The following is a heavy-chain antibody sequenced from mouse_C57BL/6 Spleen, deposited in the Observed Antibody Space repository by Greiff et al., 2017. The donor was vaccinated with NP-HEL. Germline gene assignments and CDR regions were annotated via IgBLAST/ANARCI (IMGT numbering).Heavy chain of an antibody. CDR2: IDPSDSYT. V-gene: IGHV1-50*01. J-gene: IGHJ4*01. CDR3: ARYYYGSSYVGYAMDY. CDR1: GYTFTSYW. Sequence: QVQLQQSGAELVKPGASVTLSCKASGYTFTSYWMPWVKQRPGQGLEWIGEIDPSDSYTNYNQQFKGQATLTVDTSSSTAYMQLSSLTSEDSAVYYCARYYYGSSYVGYAMDYWGQGTSVTVSS. D-gene: IGHD1-1*01.